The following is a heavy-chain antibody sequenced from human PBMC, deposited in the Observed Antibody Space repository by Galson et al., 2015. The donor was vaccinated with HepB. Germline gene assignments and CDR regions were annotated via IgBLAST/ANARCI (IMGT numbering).Heavy chain of an antibody. CDR2: IIPIFGTA. CDR3: ARDQNYYDSTPQLGFDP. D-gene: IGHD3-22*01. J-gene: IGHJ5*02. V-gene: IGHV1-69*06. Sequence: SVKVSCKASGGTFSSYAISWVRQAPGQGLEWMGGIIPIFGTANYAQKFQGRVTITADKSTSTAYMELSSLRSEDTAVYYCARDQNYYDSTPQLGFDPWGQGTLVTVSS. CDR1: GGTFSSYA.